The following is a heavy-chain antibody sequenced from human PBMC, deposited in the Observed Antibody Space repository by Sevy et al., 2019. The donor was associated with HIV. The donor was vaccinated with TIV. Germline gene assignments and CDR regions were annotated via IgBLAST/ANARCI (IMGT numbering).Heavy chain of an antibody. V-gene: IGHV3-48*02. Sequence: GGSLRLSCAASGFTFSSYSMNWVRQAPGKGLEWVSYISSSSSTIYYADSVKGRFTISRDNAKNSLYLQMNSLRDEDTAVYYCAKGGGGHYDPDEIGYYFYYYNMDVWGKGTTVTVSS. CDR3: AKGGGGHYDPDEIGYYFYYYNMDV. J-gene: IGHJ6*03. CDR2: ISSSSSTI. D-gene: IGHD3-22*01. CDR1: GFTFSSYS.